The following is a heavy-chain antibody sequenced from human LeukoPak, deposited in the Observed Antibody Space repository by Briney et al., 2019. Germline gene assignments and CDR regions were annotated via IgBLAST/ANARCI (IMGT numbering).Heavy chain of an antibody. CDR3: AGARPVIMTHY. CDR1: GFTFSSYW. J-gene: IGHJ4*02. D-gene: IGHD3-3*01. V-gene: IGHV3-7*04. Sequence: GGSLRLSCAASGFTFSSYWMSWVRQAPGKGLEWVANVKQDGSEKYYVHSVKGRFTISRDNSKNTLYLQMNSLRAEDTAVYYCAGARPVIMTHYWGQGTLVTVSS. CDR2: VKQDGSEK.